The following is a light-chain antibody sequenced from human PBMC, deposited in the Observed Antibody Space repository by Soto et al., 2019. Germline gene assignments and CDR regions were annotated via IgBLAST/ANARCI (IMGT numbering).Light chain of an antibody. CDR2: WAS. J-gene: IGKJ3*01. CDR3: QRYTTYSGT. Sequence: DIHMTQSPATLSASVGDRVTITCRASQSISTWLAWYQQKPGKAPKLLIYWASSLESGVPSRFSGSGSGTEFTLTISSLQPYDFATYYCQRYTTYSGTFGPGTKVDIK. V-gene: IGKV1-5*03. CDR1: QSISTW.